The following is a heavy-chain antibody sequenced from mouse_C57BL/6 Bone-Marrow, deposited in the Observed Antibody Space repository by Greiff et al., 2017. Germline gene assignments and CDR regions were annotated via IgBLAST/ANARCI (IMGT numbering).Heavy chain of an antibody. V-gene: IGHV5-4*01. CDR1: GFTFSSYA. J-gene: IGHJ3*01. Sequence: DVHLVESGGGLVKPGGSLKLSCAASGFTFSSYAMSWVRQTPEKRLEWVATISDGGSYTYYPDNVKGRFTISRDNAKNNLYLQMSHLKSEDTAMYYCANFAYWGQGTLVTVSA. CDR3: ANFAY. CDR2: ISDGGSYT.